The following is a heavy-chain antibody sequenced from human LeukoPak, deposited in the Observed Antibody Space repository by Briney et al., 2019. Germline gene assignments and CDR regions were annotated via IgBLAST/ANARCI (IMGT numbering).Heavy chain of an antibody. CDR3: AKDDPNDYKPWIY. CDR2: ISGSGDKT. V-gene: IGHV3-23*01. D-gene: IGHD4-11*01. CDR1: GGSISSGSYY. J-gene: IGHJ4*02. Sequence: ETLSLTCTVSGGSISSGSYYWSWVRQAPGKGLEWVSLISGSGDKTYYADSVKGRFTISRDNSKNTLYLQVNSLRADDTAVYYCAKDDPNDYKPWIYWGQGTLVIVSS.